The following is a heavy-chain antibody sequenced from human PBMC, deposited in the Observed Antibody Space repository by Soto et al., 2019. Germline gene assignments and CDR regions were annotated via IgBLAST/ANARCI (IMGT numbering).Heavy chain of an antibody. CDR3: ARAHGYSYGDFDY. Sequence: PSETLSLTCAVSGGSISSGGYSWSWIRQPPGKGLEWIGYIYHSGSTYYNPSLESRVTISVDRSKNQFSLKLSSVTAADTAVYYCARAHGYSYGDFDYWGQGTLVTVSS. D-gene: IGHD5-18*01. CDR1: GGSISSGGYS. V-gene: IGHV4-30-2*01. CDR2: IYHSGST. J-gene: IGHJ4*02.